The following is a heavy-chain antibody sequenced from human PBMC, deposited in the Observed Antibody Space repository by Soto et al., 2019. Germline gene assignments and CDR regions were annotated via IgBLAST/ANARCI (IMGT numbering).Heavy chain of an antibody. CDR1: GFTFSNDG. D-gene: IGHD3-22*01. V-gene: IGHV3-30*18. Sequence: GGSLRLSCAASGFTFSNDGMHWVRQARGKGLEWVAVISYDGSNKYYADSVKGRFTISRDNSKNTLYLQMNSLRAEDTAVYYCAKDFSLFDYYDSSGYRPQGGMDVWGQGTTVTVSS. J-gene: IGHJ6*02. CDR2: ISYDGSNK. CDR3: AKDFSLFDYYDSSGYRPQGGMDV.